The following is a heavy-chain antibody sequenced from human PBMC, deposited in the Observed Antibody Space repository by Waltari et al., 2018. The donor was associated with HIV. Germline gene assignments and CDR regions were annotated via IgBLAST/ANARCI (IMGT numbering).Heavy chain of an antibody. D-gene: IGHD2-8*01. CDR2: IYYTGTT. Sequence: QLQLQQSGPGLVKPSETLSLTCTVSGGSVINSDYYWDFIRQSPGKGLEWIGNIYYTGTTFYHPSLKSRVTISADLSRNQFSLRLNSVTAADTAIYYCARRPRMAAFYLYYGMDVWGQGTTVTVSS. CDR3: ARRPRMAAFYLYYGMDV. CDR1: GGSVINSDYY. J-gene: IGHJ6*02. V-gene: IGHV4-39*01.